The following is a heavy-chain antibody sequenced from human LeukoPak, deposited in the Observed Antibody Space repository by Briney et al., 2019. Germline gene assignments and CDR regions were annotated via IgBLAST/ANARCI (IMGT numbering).Heavy chain of an antibody. J-gene: IGHJ4*02. D-gene: IGHD6-19*01. CDR1: GGSISSYY. Sequence: SQTLSLTCTVSGGSISSYYWSWIRQPPGKGLEWIGYIYYSGSTNYNPSLKSRVTISVDTSKNQFSLKLSSVTAADTAVYYCAAEAVAGPPAPRFDYWGQGTLVTVSS. V-gene: IGHV4-59*01. CDR3: AAEAVAGPPAPRFDY. CDR2: IYYSGST.